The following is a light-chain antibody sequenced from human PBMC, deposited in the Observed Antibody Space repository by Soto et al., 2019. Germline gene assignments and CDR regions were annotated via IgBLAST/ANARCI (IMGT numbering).Light chain of an antibody. CDR2: SNN. J-gene: IGLJ2*01. CDR1: NSNIGSNT. CDR3: AAWDDSLNGKL. V-gene: IGLV1-44*01. Sequence: QSVVTQPPSASGTPGQRVTMSCSGSNSNIGSNTVNWYQQLPGTAPKLLIYSNNQRPSGVPDRFSGSKSGTSASLAISGLQSEDEADYYCAAWDDSLNGKLFGGGTKLTVL.